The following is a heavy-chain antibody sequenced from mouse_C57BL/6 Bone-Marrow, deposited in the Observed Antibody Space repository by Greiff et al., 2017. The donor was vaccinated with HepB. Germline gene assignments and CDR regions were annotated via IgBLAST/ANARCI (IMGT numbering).Heavy chain of an antibody. CDR2: ISDGGSYT. V-gene: IGHV5-4*01. CDR1: GFTFSSYA. D-gene: IGHD1-1*01. J-gene: IGHJ3*01. Sequence: EVKLVESGGGLVKPGGSLKLSCAASGFTFSSYAMSWVRQTPEKRLEWVATISDGGSYTYYPDNVKGRFTISRDNAKNNLYLQMSHLKSEDTAMYYFARDHYGSPWFACWGQGTLVTVSA. CDR3: ARDHYGSPWFAC.